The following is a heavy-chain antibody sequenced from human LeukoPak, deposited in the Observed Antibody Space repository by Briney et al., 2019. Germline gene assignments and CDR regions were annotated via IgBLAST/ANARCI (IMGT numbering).Heavy chain of an antibody. CDR1: GFTFSSYG. Sequence: GRSLRLSCAASGFTFSSYGMHWVRQAPGKGLEWVAVISYDGSNKYYADSVKGRFTISRDNSKNTLYLQMNSLRAEDTAVYYCAKDGNTMIVVDPFDYWGQGTLVTVSS. J-gene: IGHJ4*02. CDR2: ISYDGSNK. CDR3: AKDGNTMIVVDPFDY. D-gene: IGHD3-22*01. V-gene: IGHV3-30*18.